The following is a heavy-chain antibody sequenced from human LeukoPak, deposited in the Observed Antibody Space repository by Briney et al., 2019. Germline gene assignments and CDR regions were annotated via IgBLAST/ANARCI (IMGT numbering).Heavy chain of an antibody. Sequence: SEALSLTCTVSGGSISSGSYYWSWIRQPAGKGLEWIGRIYTSGSTNYNPSLKSRVTISLDTSKNQFSLKLSSVTAADTAVYYCARTDGTIGGYFDYWGQGTLVTVSS. V-gene: IGHV4-61*02. CDR3: ARTDGTIGGYFDY. CDR2: IYTSGST. CDR1: GGSISSGSYY. D-gene: IGHD1-7*01. J-gene: IGHJ4*02.